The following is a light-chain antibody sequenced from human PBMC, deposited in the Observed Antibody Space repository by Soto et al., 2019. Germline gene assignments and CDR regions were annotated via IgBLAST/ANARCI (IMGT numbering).Light chain of an antibody. CDR3: LQHDSYPWT. J-gene: IGKJ1*01. Sequence: DIQMTQSPSSLSASVGDRVTITCRASLRIRNDLGWYQHKPGKAPKRLIYAASSLQSGVPSWFSGSGSGTEFTLTISSLQPEDFATYFCLQHDSYPWTFGQGTKVDIK. CDR2: AAS. CDR1: LRIRND. V-gene: IGKV1-17*01.